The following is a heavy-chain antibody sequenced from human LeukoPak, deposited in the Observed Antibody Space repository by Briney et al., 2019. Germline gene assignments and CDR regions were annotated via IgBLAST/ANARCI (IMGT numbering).Heavy chain of an antibody. D-gene: IGHD3-9*01. V-gene: IGHV4-39*07. CDR2: IDSSWST. CDR3: ARIDSTAGGDY. J-gene: IGHJ4*02. Sequence: SETLSLTCTVSGDSISSSSYFWGWIRQPRGKGLEWIGSIDSSWSTYYNPALKSRVTISVDTSKNHFSLRLSSVTAADTAVYYCARIDSTAGGDYWGQGTLVTVSS. CDR1: GDSISSSSYF.